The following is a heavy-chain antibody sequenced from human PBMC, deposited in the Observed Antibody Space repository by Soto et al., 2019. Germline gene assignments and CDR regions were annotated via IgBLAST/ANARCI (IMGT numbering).Heavy chain of an antibody. J-gene: IGHJ4*02. CDR1: GGSMSSYY. CDR3: ARISGYGDYIY. D-gene: IGHD4-17*01. Sequence: SETLSLTGTVSGGSMSSYYWTWIRHPPGKGLEYIGYIYYSGSTDYNPSLKSRVTISADTSQNQFSLKLSSVTAADTAVYSCARISGYGDYIYWGQGTLVTVSS. CDR2: IYYSGST. V-gene: IGHV4-59*08.